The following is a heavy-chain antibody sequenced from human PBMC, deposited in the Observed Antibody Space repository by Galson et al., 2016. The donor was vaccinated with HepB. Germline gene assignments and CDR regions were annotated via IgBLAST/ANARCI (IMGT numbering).Heavy chain of an antibody. CDR3: AKDRLGLQLWFIFHY. Sequence: SLRLSCAASGFTFSIYVMSWVRQAPGKGLEWVSAVSGSGNITYYADSVKGRFTISRDNSKNTLYLQMNSLRVEDTAVFYCAKDRLGLQLWFIFHYWGQGTLVTVSS. CDR1: GFTFSIYV. J-gene: IGHJ4*02. CDR2: VSGSGNIT. V-gene: IGHV3-23*01. D-gene: IGHD5-18*01.